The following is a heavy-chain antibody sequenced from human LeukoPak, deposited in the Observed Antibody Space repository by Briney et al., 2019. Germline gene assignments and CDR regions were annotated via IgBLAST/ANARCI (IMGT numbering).Heavy chain of an antibody. CDR3: ARGAPSIAVAGPDYYYYGMDV. D-gene: IGHD6-19*01. CDR2: IIPIFGTA. V-gene: IGHV1-69*13. CDR1: GYTFTSYD. Sequence: SVKVSCKASGYTFTSYDINWVRQAPGQGLEWMGGIIPIFGTANYAQKFQGRVTITADESTSTAYMELSSLRSEDTAVYYCARGAPSIAVAGPDYYYYGMDVWGQGTTVTVSS. J-gene: IGHJ6*02.